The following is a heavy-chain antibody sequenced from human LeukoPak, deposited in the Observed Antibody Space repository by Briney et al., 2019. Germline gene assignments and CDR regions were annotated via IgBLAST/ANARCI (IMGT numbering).Heavy chain of an antibody. Sequence: PGGSLRLSCAVTGFTVSSNYMSWVRQAPGKGLEWVSAIYSDGSTYYADSVKGRFTISRDNSKNTVYFQMNSLRAEDTAVYYCARKMLVSTALAGLDIWGQGTMVTVSS. V-gene: IGHV3-66*01. J-gene: IGHJ3*02. CDR1: GFTVSSNY. CDR2: IYSDGST. CDR3: ARKMLVSTALAGLDI. D-gene: IGHD2-15*01.